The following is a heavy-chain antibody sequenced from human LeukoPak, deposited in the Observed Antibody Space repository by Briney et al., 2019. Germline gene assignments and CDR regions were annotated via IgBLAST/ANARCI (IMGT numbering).Heavy chain of an antibody. Sequence: ASVKVSCKASGYTFTGYYMHWVRQAPGQGLEWMGWINPNNGGTNYAQKFQGRVTMTRDTSISTAYMELSRLTSDDTAVYYCARDVSHSDSSGYIEYFQDWGQGTLVTVSS. J-gene: IGHJ1*01. CDR3: ARDVSHSDSSGYIEYFQD. V-gene: IGHV1-2*02. CDR2: INPNNGGT. CDR1: GYTFTGYY. D-gene: IGHD3-22*01.